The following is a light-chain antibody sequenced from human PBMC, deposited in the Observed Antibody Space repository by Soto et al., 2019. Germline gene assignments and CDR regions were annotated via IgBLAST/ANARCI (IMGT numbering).Light chain of an antibody. V-gene: IGLV2-8*01. CDR3: SSYAGSNNFV. CDR1: SSDVGGYNY. CDR2: EVS. J-gene: IGLJ1*01. Sequence: QSALTQPPSASGSPGQSVTISCTGTSSDVGGYNYVSWYQQHPGKAPKLMIYEVSKWPSGVPDRFSGSKSGNTASPTVSGLQAEDEADYYCSSYAGSNNFVFGTGTKVTVL.